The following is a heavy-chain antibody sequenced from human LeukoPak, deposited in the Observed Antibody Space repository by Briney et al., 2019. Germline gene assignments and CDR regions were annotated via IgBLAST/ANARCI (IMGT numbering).Heavy chain of an antibody. D-gene: IGHD5-12*01. CDR1: GGSISSSTYY. Sequence: PSETLSLTCTVSGGSISSSTYYWAWVRQPPGKGLEWIASIYYSGTTYYNPSLKSRVTISVDTSRNQFSLNLSSVTAADTAVYFCARGLAAAYDYNWFDPWGQGTLVTVSS. CDR2: IYYSGTT. J-gene: IGHJ5*02. CDR3: ARGLAAAYDYNWFDP. V-gene: IGHV4-39*07.